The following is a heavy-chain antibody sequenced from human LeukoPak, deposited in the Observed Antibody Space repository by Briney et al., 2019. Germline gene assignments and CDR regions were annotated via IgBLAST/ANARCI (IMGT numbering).Heavy chain of an antibody. Sequence: GASVKVSCKASGGIFSSYAISWVRQAPGQGLEWMGRIIPIFGTANYAQKFQGRVTITTDESTSTAYMELSSLRSEDTAVYYCARDPGCSGGSCYWPFDPWGQGTLVTVSS. D-gene: IGHD2-15*01. V-gene: IGHV1-69*05. CDR2: IIPIFGTA. J-gene: IGHJ5*02. CDR3: ARDPGCSGGSCYWPFDP. CDR1: GGIFSSYA.